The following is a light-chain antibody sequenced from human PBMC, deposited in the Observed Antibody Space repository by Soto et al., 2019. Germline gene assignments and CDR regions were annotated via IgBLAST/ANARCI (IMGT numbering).Light chain of an antibody. CDR3: SSYVHSNTLV. CDR2: EVS. CDR1: SSDVGGYNY. J-gene: IGLJ3*02. Sequence: QSVLTQPASVSGSPGQSITISCTGTSSDVGGYNYVSWYQQHPGEAPKLMIYEVSKRPSGVSNRFSGSKSANTASLTISGLQAEDEADYYCSSYVHSNTLVFGGGTKLTVL. V-gene: IGLV2-14*01.